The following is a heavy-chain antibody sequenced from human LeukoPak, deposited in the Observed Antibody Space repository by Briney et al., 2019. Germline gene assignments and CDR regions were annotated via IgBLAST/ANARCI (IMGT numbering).Heavy chain of an antibody. D-gene: IGHD5-12*01. Sequence: GASVKVSCKASGYTFTCYYIHWVRQAPGQGLEWMGWINPNSGGTKYAQKFQGRVTMTRDTSISTAYMELSRLRSDDTAVYYCARWFYRYSGYDLDYWGQGTLVTVSS. V-gene: IGHV1-2*02. CDR1: GYTFTCYY. CDR3: ARWFYRYSGYDLDY. CDR2: INPNSGGT. J-gene: IGHJ4*02.